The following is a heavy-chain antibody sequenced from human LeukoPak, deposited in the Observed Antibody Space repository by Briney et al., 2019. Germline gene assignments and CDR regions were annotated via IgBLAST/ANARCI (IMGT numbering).Heavy chain of an antibody. CDR3: PTRSPSGDILTGPYYYGMGV. V-gene: IGHV1-24*01. Sequence: ASVKVSCMVSGYTLTELSMHWVRQAPGKGLEWVGGFDPEYGETNYAQKFQGRFTMTGETSTDTAYMELSSLRSEDTAVYYCPTRSPSGDILTGPYYYGMGVWGKGPTVTVPS. CDR1: GYTLTELS. CDR2: FDPEYGET. J-gene: IGHJ6*04. D-gene: IGHD3-9*01.